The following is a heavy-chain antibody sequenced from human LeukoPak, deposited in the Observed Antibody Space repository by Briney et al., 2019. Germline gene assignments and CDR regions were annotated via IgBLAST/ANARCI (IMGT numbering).Heavy chain of an antibody. CDR3: ARPLGYYDSSIAFDI. J-gene: IGHJ3*02. CDR2: ISYGGNNK. V-gene: IGHV3-30-3*01. D-gene: IGHD3-22*01. CDR1: GFTFSYYA. Sequence: GGSLRLSCAASGFTFSYYAMHWVRQAPGKGLEWVAVISYGGNNKYYADSVRGRFTISRDNSKNTLYLQMNSLRAEDTAVYCCARPLGYYDSSIAFDIWGQGTMVTVSS.